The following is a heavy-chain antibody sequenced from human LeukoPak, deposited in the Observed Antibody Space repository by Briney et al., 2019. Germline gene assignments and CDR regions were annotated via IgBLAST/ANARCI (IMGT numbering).Heavy chain of an antibody. CDR1: GFTFSNAW. CDR2: IKSKTDGGTT. Sequence: GGSLRLSCAASGFTFSNAWMSWVRQAPGKGLQWVGRIKSKTDGGTTDYAAPVKGRFTISRDDSKNTLYLQMNSLKTEDTAVYYCTTDFGRRDLELRTGVVYWGQGTLVTVSS. J-gene: IGHJ4*02. V-gene: IGHV3-15*01. CDR3: TTDFGRRDLELRTGVVY. D-gene: IGHD1-7*01.